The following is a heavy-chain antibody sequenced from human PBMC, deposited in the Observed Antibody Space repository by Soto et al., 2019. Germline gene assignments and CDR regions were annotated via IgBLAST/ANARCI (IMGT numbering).Heavy chain of an antibody. CDR2: ISAYNGNT. J-gene: IGHJ5*02. CDR3: ARDSIAVPPPWFDP. D-gene: IGHD6-19*01. V-gene: IGHV1-18*01. CDR1: GYTFTSYG. Sequence: ASVKVSCKASGYTFTSYGISWVRQALGQGLEWMGWISAYNGNTNYAQKLQGRVTMTTDTSTSTAYMELRSLRSDDTAVYYCARDSIAVPPPWFDPWGQGTLVTVSS.